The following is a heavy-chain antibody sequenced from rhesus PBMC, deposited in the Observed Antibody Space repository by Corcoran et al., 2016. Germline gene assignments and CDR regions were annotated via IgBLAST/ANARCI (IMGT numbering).Heavy chain of an antibody. CDR1: EFTFSGDD. D-gene: IGHD2-21*01. CDR3: AREYFTGSRCYDFFDS. J-gene: IGHJ4*01. V-gene: IGHV3-132*01. CDR2: SSIGGGT. Sequence: VEQLVESGGGLVQPGASLRLSCAASEFTFSGDDMHWVRQAPGKGLEWVSASSIGGGTYYPAFVKGRCTISRANAKKSLYLQMNSLSAEDTAVYYCAREYFTGSRCYDFFDSWGQGVLVTVSS.